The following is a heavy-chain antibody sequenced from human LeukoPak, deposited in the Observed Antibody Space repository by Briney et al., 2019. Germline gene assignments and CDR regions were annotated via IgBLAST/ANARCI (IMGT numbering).Heavy chain of an antibody. CDR1: GGSISSYY. CDR2: IYYSGST. CDR3: ARGEPQYYDILTGYYSPTYCFDY. Sequence: SETLSLTCTVSGGSISSYYWSWIRQPPGKGLEWIGYIYYSGSTNYNPSLKSRVTISVDTSKNQFSLKLSSVTAADTAVYYCARGEPQYYDILTGYYSPTYCFDYWGQGTLVTVSS. D-gene: IGHD3-9*01. J-gene: IGHJ4*02. V-gene: IGHV4-59*01.